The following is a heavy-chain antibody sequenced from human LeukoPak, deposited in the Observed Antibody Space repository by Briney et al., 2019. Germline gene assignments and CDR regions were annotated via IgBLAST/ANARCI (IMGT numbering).Heavy chain of an antibody. CDR3: ARDPGPGLYYYDSSGVFDY. J-gene: IGHJ4*02. CDR2: IYTSGST. V-gene: IGHV4-4*07. CDR1: GGSISSYY. D-gene: IGHD3-22*01. Sequence: PSETLSLTCTVSGGSISSYYWSWIRQPAGKGLEWIGRIYTSGSTNYNPSLKSRVTMSVDTSKNQFSLKLSSVTAADTAVYYCARDPGPGLYYYDSSGVFDYWGQGTLVTVSS.